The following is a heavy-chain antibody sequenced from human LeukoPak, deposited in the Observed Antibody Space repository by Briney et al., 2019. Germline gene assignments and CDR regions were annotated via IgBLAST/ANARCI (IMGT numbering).Heavy chain of an antibody. J-gene: IGHJ6*02. D-gene: IGHD4-17*01. CDR2: ISAYNGNT. CDR1: GYTFTSYG. Sequence: ASVKVSCKASGYTFTSYGISWVRQAPGQGLEWMGWISAYNGNTNYAQKLQGRVTMTTDTSTSTAYMELRSLRSNDTAVYYCARGATDDGRYYYYGMDVWGQGTTVTVSS. CDR3: ARGATDDGRYYYYGMDV. V-gene: IGHV1-18*01.